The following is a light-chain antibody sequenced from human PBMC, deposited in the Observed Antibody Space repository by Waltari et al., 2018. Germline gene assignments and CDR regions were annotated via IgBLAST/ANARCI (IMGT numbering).Light chain of an antibody. CDR2: GNS. V-gene: IGLV1-40*01. J-gene: IGLJ2*01. CDR3: QSYDSSLSVVV. CDR1: SSNIGATYG. Sequence: QSILTQPPSVSGAPGQRVTISCTGSSSNIGATYGVHWYHQLPGTAPKHLIYGNSNRPSGVPDRFSGSKSGTSASLAITGLQAEDEADYYCQSYDSSLSVVVFGGGTKLTVL.